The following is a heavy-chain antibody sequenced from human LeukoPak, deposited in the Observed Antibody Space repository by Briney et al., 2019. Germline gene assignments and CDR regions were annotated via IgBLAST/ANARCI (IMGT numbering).Heavy chain of an antibody. CDR2: VYYSGST. CDR1: GGSISSGGYY. CDR3: ARVIGYCSGGSCYPYNWFDP. D-gene: IGHD2-15*01. V-gene: IGHV4-31*03. Sequence: SETLSLTCTVSGGSISSGGYYWSWIRQHPGKGLEWIGYVYYSGSTYYNPSLKGRVTISVDTSKNQFSLKLSSVTAADTAVYYCARVIGYCSGGSCYPYNWFDPWGQGTLVTVSS. J-gene: IGHJ5*02.